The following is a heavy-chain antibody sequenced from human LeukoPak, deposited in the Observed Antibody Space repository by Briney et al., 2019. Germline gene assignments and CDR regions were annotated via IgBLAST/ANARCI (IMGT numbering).Heavy chain of an antibody. CDR2: IIPILGIV. D-gene: IGHD2-2*01. Sequence: SSVKVSCKASGGTFSSYTISWVRQAPGQGLEWMGRIIPILGIVNYAQKFQGRVTITADKSTSTAYMELSSLRSEDTAVYYCATHCSSTSCYAGSFDYWGQGTLVTVSS. V-gene: IGHV1-69*02. CDR1: GGTFSSYT. CDR3: ATHCSSTSCYAGSFDY. J-gene: IGHJ4*02.